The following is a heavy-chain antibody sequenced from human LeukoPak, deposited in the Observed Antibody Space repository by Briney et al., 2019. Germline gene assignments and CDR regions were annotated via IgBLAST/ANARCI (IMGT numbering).Heavy chain of an antibody. J-gene: IGHJ4*02. CDR1: GFTFTSYS. CDR2: ISRSSTFI. D-gene: IGHD6-19*01. CDR3: ARVADSSGWNYNLDY. V-gene: IGHV3-21*06. Sequence: GGSLRLSCAASGFTFTSYSLNWVRQAPGKGLEWVSSISRSSTFIYYADSVKGRFTISRDNAKNSVYLHMNTLRAEDSAVYYCARVADSSGWNYNLDYWGQGTLVTVSS.